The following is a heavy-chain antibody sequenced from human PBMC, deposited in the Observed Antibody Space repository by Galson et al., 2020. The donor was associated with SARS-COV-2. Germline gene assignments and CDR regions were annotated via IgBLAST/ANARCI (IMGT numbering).Heavy chain of an antibody. CDR1: GGSISSGGYY. CDR3: ARERTGWFDP. Sequence: ETSETLSLTCTVSGGSISSGGYYWSWIRQHPGKGLEWIGYIYYSGSTYYNPSLKSRVTISVDTSKNQFSLKLSSVTAADTAVYYCARERTGWFDPWGQGTLVTVSS. CDR2: IYYSGST. J-gene: IGHJ5*02. V-gene: IGHV4-31*03.